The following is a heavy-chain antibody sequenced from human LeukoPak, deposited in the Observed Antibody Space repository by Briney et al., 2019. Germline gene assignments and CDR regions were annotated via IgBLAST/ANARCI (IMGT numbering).Heavy chain of an antibody. V-gene: IGHV1-8*01. J-gene: IGHJ6*02. CDR2: MNPNSGNT. CDR1: GYTFTSYD. CDR3: ARLLDYYDSSGSYYYYGMDV. Sequence: ASVKVSCTASGYTFTSYDINWVRQATGQGLEWMGWMNPNSGNTGYTQKFQGRVTMTRNTSISTAYMELSSLRSEDTAVYYCARLLDYYDSSGSYYYYGMDVWGQGTTVTVSS. D-gene: IGHD3-22*01.